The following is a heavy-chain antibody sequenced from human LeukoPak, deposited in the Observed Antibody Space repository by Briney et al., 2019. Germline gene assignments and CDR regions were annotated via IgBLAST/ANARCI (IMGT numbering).Heavy chain of an antibody. CDR3: ARNLLLWFGEIED. Sequence: PSETLSLTCTVSGYSISSGYYWGWIRQPPGKGLEWIGSIYHSGSTYYNPSLKSRVTISVDTSKNQFSLKLSSVTAADTAVYYCARNLLLWFGEIEDWGQGTLVTVSS. CDR1: GYSISSGYY. V-gene: IGHV4-38-2*02. CDR2: IYHSGST. J-gene: IGHJ4*02. D-gene: IGHD3-10*01.